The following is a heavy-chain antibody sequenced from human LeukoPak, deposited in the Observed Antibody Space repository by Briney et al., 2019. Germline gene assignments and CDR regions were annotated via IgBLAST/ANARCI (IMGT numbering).Heavy chain of an antibody. V-gene: IGHV1-69*13. J-gene: IGHJ6*03. CDR3: ARGCSGGSCYSFIDYYYYMDV. CDR1: GYTFTSYY. CDR2: IIPIFGTA. D-gene: IGHD2-15*01. Sequence: SVKVSCKASGYTFTSYYMHWVRQAPGQGLEWMGGIIPIFGTANYAQKFQGRVTITADESTSTAYMELSSLRSEDTAVYYCARGCSGGSCYSFIDYYYYMDVWGKGTTVTVSS.